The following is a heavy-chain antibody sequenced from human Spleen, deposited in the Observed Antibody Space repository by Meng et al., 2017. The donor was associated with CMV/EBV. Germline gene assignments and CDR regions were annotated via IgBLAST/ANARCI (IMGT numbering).Heavy chain of an antibody. Sequence: GESLKISCSASGFTFNTHGIHWVRQAPGKGLEWVSFIRYDSSAYYYSDSVRGRFTISRDNSKNMLYLQMNSLRAEDTALYYCARTYSSGYYFENGMDVWGQGTTVTVSS. J-gene: IGHJ6*02. CDR1: GFTFNTHG. V-gene: IGHV3-30*02. CDR3: ARTYSSGYYFENGMDV. CDR2: IRYDSSAY. D-gene: IGHD3-22*01.